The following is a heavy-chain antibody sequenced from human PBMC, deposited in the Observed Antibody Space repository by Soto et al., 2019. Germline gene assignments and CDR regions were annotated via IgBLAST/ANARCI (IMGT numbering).Heavy chain of an antibody. CDR2: IVPIFRTA. CDR3: ARETSAPVTFREDASDI. V-gene: IGHV1-69*12. CDR1: GDTFSNYV. J-gene: IGHJ3*02. Sequence: QVQLVQSGAEVKKPGSSVKVACKVSGDTFSNYVINWVRQAPGQGREWMGAIVPIFRTANYAQKFQARGTITADDFTITDYMEMSGLRSDDTATYYCARETSAPVTFREDASDIWGQGTLVTVSS. D-gene: IGHD3-10*01.